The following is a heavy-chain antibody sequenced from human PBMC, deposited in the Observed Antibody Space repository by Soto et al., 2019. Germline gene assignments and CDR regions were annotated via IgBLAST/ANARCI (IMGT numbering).Heavy chain of an antibody. V-gene: IGHV4-59*01. D-gene: IGHD6-6*01. J-gene: IGHJ5*02. CDR3: ARVWSSSRFRWFDP. Sequence: SETLSLTCTVSGGSISSYYWSWIRQPPGKGLEWIGYIYYSGSTNYNPSLKSRVTISVDTSKNQFSLKLSSVTAADTAVYYCARVWSSSRFRWFDPWDQGTLVTVSS. CDR1: GGSISSYY. CDR2: IYYSGST.